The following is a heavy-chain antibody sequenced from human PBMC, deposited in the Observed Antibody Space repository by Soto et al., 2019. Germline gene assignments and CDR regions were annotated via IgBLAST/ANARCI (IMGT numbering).Heavy chain of an antibody. V-gene: IGHV3-30-3*01. Sequence: GGSLRLSCAASGFTFSSYAMHWVRQAPGKGLEWVAVISYDGSNKYYADSVKGRFTISRDNSKNTLYLQMNSLRAEDTAVYYCARDQNYDSSGYPDYWGQGTLVTVSS. J-gene: IGHJ4*02. CDR2: ISYDGSNK. CDR3: ARDQNYDSSGYPDY. D-gene: IGHD3-22*01. CDR1: GFTFSSYA.